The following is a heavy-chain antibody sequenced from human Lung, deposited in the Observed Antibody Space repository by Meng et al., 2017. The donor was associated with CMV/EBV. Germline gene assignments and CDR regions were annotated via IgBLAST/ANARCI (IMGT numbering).Heavy chain of an antibody. CDR3: AREGTGYDFWRGYRNDALNL. D-gene: IGHD3-3*01. CDR2: IDSEGRTT. CDR1: GFTFSSYW. J-gene: IGHJ3*01. Sequence: SCAASGFTFSSYWMHWVRQAPGKGPVWVSRIDSEGRTTSYADSVKGRFTISRDNAKNTLYLQMNSLRPEDTALYYCAREGTGYDFWRGYRNDALNLWXQGKXVTVSS. V-gene: IGHV3-74*01.